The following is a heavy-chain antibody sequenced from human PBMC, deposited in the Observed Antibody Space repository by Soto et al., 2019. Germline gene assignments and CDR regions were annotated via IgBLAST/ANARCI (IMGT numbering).Heavy chain of an antibody. D-gene: IGHD3-22*01. CDR3: ARGGRVVVIIKDAFDI. Sequence: QVQLQESGPGLVKPSGTLSLTCAVSGGSISSSNWWSWVRQPPGKGLEWIGEIYHSGSTNYNPSLTSRVTISVEKSKNQFSLQLSSVTAADTAVYYCARGGRVVVIIKDAFDIWGQGTMVTVSS. CDR2: IYHSGST. J-gene: IGHJ3*02. CDR1: GGSISSSNW. V-gene: IGHV4-4*02.